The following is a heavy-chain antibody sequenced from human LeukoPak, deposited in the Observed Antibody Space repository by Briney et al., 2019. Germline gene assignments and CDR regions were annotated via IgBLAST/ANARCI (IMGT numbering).Heavy chain of an antibody. D-gene: IGHD5-12*01. CDR1: GGSISSGDYY. Sequence: SQTLSLTCTVSGGSISSGDYYWSWIRQPPGKGLEWIGYIYYSGSTYYNPSLKSRVTISVDTSKNQFSLKLSSVTAADTAVYYCARDGGVDSGYYHWYFDLWGRGTLVTVSS. CDR3: ARDGGVDSGYYHWYFDL. CDR2: IYYSGST. V-gene: IGHV4-30-4*01. J-gene: IGHJ2*01.